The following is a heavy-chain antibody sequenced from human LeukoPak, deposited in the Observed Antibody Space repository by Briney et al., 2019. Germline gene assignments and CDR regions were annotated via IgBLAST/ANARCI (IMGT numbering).Heavy chain of an antibody. V-gene: IGHV4-59*08. J-gene: IGHJ4*02. D-gene: IGHD3-3*01. CDR2: IYYSGST. Sequence: PSETLSLTCTVSGGSISSYYWSWIRQPPGKGLEWIGYIYYSGSTNYNPSLKSRVTISVDTSKNKFSLKLSSVTAADTAVYYCARHSDFWSLYYFDYWGQGTLVTVSS. CDR1: GGSISSYY. CDR3: ARHSDFWSLYYFDY.